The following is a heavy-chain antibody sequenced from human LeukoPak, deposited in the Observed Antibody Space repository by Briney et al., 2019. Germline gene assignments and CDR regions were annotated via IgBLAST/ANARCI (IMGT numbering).Heavy chain of an antibody. CDR3: SRLTHSYYSDTSGYYPYYYMDV. CDR1: AGSISSSDYY. J-gene: IGHJ6*03. D-gene: IGHD3-22*01. CDR2: ISYSGNT. Sequence: SDTLSLTCTVSAGSISSSDYYWGWIRQSPGKGLEWIGRISYSGNTYYNPSLKSRVTISVDTSKNHFSLRLSSVTAADTAVYYCSRLTHSYYSDTSGYYPYYYMDVWGEGTTVAVPS. V-gene: IGHV4-39*02.